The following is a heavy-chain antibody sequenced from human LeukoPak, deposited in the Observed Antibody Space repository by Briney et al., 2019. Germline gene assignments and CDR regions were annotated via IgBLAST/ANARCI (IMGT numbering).Heavy chain of an antibody. J-gene: IGHJ3*02. CDR3: ALYYDSSGYPTDAFDI. CDR2: INHSGST. V-gene: IGHV4-34*01. D-gene: IGHD3-22*01. CDR1: GGSFSGYY. Sequence: SETLSLTCAVYGGSFSGYYRSWIRQPPGKGLEWIGEINHSGSTNYNPSLKSRVTISVDTSKNQFSLKLSSVTAADTAVYYCALYYDSSGYPTDAFDIWGQGTMVTVSS.